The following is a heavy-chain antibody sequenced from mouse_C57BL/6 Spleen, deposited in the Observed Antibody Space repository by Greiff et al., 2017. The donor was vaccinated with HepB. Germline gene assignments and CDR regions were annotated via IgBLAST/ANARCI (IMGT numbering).Heavy chain of an antibody. D-gene: IGHD2-12*01. CDR1: GYTFTSYW. CDR3: ARGDSPGTWFAY. CDR2: IYPSDSET. Sequence: VQLQQPGAELVRPGSSVKLSCKASGYTFTSYWMDWVKQRPGQGLEWIGNIYPSDSETHYNQKFKDKATLTVDKSSSTAYMQLSSLTSEDSAVYDCARGDSPGTWFAYWGQGTLVTVSA. V-gene: IGHV1-61*01. J-gene: IGHJ3*01.